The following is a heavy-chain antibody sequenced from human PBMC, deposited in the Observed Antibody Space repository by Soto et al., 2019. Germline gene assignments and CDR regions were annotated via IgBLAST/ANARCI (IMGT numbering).Heavy chain of an antibody. D-gene: IGHD3-9*01. CDR2: ISAYNGNT. V-gene: IGHV1-18*01. J-gene: IGHJ5*02. CDR1: GYTFTSYV. CDR3: ARAGYYDILTGYLYNWFDP. Sequence: GASVKVSCKASGYTFTSYVISWVRQAPGQGLEWMGWISAYNGNTNYAQKLQGRVTMTTDTSTSTAYMELRSLRSDDTAVYYCARAGYYDILTGYLYNWFDPWGQGTLVTVSS.